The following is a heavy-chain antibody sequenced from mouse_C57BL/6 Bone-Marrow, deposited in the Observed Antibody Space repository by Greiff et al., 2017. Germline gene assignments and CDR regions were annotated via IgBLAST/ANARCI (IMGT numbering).Heavy chain of an antibody. CDR2: IYPGSGNT. Sequence: VKLQESGAELVRPGASVKLSCKASGYTFTDYYINWVKQRPGQGLEWIARIYPGSGNTYYNEKFKGKATLTAEKSSSTAYMQLSSLTSEDSAVYFCARSYYGNSWFAYWGQGTLVTVSA. V-gene: IGHV1-76*01. J-gene: IGHJ3*01. CDR1: GYTFTDYY. CDR3: ARSYYGNSWFAY. D-gene: IGHD2-10*01.